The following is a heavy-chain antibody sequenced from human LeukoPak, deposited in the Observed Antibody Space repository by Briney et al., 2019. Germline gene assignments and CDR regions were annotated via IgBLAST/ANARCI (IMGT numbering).Heavy chain of an antibody. J-gene: IGHJ6*03. CDR2: ISSSSSTI. V-gene: IGHV3-48*01. CDR1: GFTFSSYS. D-gene: IGHD3-10*01. Sequence: GGSLRLSCAASGFTFSSYSMSWVRQAPGKGLEWVSYISSSSSTIYYADSVKGRFTISRDNAKHSLYLQMNSLRAEDTAVYYCARGKAFDMDVWGKGTTVTVSS. CDR3: ARGKAFDMDV.